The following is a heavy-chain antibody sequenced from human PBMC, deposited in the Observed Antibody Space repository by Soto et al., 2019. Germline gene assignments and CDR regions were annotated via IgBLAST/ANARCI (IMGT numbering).Heavy chain of an antibody. J-gene: IGHJ3*02. Sequence: QVQLVQSGAEVKKPGSSVKVSCKASGGTFSSYAISWVRQAPGQGLEWMGGIIPIFGTANYAQKFQGRVTVTADESTSTAYMELSSLRSEDTAVYYCARQLLAGGGYSYGQWAFDIWGQGTMVTVSS. V-gene: IGHV1-69*12. CDR1: GGTFSSYA. D-gene: IGHD5-18*01. CDR2: IIPIFGTA. CDR3: ARQLLAGGGYSYGQWAFDI.